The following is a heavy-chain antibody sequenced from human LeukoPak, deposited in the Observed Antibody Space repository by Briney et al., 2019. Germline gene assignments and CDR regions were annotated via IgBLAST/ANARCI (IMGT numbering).Heavy chain of an antibody. Sequence: SVKVSCKASGGTFSSYAISWVRQAPGQGLEWMGGIIPIFGTANYAQKFQGRVTITADKSTSTAYMELSSLRSEDTAVYYCARDLEYQPGGMDVWGKGTTVTVSS. CDR2: IIPIFGTA. J-gene: IGHJ6*04. V-gene: IGHV1-69*06. CDR1: GGTFSSYA. CDR3: ARDLEYQPGGMDV. D-gene: IGHD2-2*01.